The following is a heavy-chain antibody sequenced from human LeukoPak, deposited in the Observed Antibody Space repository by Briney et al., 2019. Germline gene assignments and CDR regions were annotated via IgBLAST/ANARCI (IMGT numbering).Heavy chain of an antibody. Sequence: SETLSLTCAVSGGSISSTNWWSWVRQPPGKGLEWIGEIYHSGSTNYNLSLKSRVTISVDTSKNQFSLKLSSVTAADTAMYYCARVSGYDWESFYDYWGQGSLVTVSS. V-gene: IGHV4-4*02. J-gene: IGHJ4*02. CDR3: ARVSGYDWESFYDY. CDR2: IYHSGST. D-gene: IGHD5-12*01. CDR1: GGSISSTNW.